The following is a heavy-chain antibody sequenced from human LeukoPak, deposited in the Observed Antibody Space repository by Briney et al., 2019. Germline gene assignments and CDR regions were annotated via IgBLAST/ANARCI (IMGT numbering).Heavy chain of an antibody. J-gene: IGHJ3*02. CDR3: ARRVAGAGIDI. CDR1: GFTFSNYW. D-gene: IGHD1-26*01. CDR2: INEEGSEK. V-gene: IGHV3-7*01. Sequence: GGSLRLSCAVSGFTFSNYWMSWVRQAPGKGLEWVANINEEGSEKYYADSVKGRFTISRDNAKNTLYLQMNSLRVEDTAVYYCARRVAGAGIDIWGQGTMVTVSS.